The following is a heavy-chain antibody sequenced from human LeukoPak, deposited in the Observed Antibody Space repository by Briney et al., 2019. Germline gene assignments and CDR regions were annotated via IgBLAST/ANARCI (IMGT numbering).Heavy chain of an antibody. D-gene: IGHD3-10*01. J-gene: IGHJ6*02. CDR2: IYYSGST. CDR3: ARMTYYYGSATIYGMDV. V-gene: IGHV4-39*07. CDR1: GGSISSSSYY. Sequence: SETLSLTCTVSGGSISSSSYYWGWIRQPPGKGLEWIGSIYYSGSTYYNPSLKSRVTISVDTSKNQFSLKLSSVTAADTAVYYCARMTYYYGSATIYGMDVWGQGTTVTVSS.